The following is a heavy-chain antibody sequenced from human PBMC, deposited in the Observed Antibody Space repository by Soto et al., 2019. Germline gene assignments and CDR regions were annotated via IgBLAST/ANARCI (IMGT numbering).Heavy chain of an antibody. CDR2: IYSSGST. J-gene: IGHJ4*02. Sequence: QVRLQESDPGLVKPSETLSLTCTVSGDSISGYYWSWIRQPPGKRPEWLGCIYSSGSTKYNPSPRSRVTLSIDTPRSQFSLRLNSVTAADTAVYYCARARYYGAKNDFWGQGTRVTVSS. CDR3: ARARYYGAKNDF. D-gene: IGHD1-26*01. CDR1: GDSISGYY. V-gene: IGHV4-59*01.